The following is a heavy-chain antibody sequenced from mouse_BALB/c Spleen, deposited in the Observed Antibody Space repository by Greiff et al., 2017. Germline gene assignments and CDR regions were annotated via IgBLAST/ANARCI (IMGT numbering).Heavy chain of an antibody. D-gene: IGHD1-1*01. V-gene: IGHV7-1*02. Sequence: EVKVVESGGGLVQPGGSLRLSCATSGFTFSDFYMEWVRQPPGKRLEWIAASRNKANDYTTEYSASVKGRFIVSRDTSQSILYLQMNALRAEDTAIYYCARDAGLRSFDYWGQGTTLTVSS. J-gene: IGHJ2*01. CDR2: SRNKANDYTT. CDR1: GFTFSDFY. CDR3: ARDAGLRSFDY.